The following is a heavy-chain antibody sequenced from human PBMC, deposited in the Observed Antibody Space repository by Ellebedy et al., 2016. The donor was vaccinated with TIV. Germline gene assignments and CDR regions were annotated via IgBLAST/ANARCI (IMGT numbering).Heavy chain of an antibody. CDR2: ISSSGVST. V-gene: IGHV3-23*01. Sequence: GGSLRLSCAASGFTFRNFAMTWVRQAPGKGLEWVSSISSSGVSTDYADSVRGRVTISRDNSKNTLYLQMNSLRDGDTAVYYCAKLDSSGYYYGRFDYWGQGTLVTVSS. CDR1: GFTFRNFA. D-gene: IGHD3-22*01. J-gene: IGHJ4*02. CDR3: AKLDSSGYYYGRFDY.